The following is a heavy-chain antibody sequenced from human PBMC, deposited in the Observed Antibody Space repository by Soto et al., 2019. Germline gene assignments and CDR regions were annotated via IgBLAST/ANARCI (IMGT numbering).Heavy chain of an antibody. D-gene: IGHD5-18*01. J-gene: IGHJ4*02. CDR3: AHRPRGYSYHFDY. CDR2: LYWDDDE. Sequence: QITLKESGPTLVKPTQTLTLTCTFSGFSLNTRGVGVAWIRQPPGKALEWLALLYWDDDEGYSPSLRSRLTITKDTSQNQLVLTMTHMDPVDTATYYCAHRPRGYSYHFDYWGQGTLVTVSS. V-gene: IGHV2-5*02. CDR1: GFSLNTRGVG.